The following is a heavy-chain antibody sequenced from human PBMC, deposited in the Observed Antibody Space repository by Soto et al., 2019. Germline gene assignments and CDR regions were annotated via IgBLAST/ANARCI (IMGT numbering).Heavy chain of an antibody. CDR2: IYYSGST. CDR1: GGSISSYY. CDR3: ARDKYGSGSYDY. D-gene: IGHD3-10*01. V-gene: IGHV4-59*01. Sequence: SETLSLTCTVSGGSISSYYWSWIRQPPGKGLEWIGYIYYSGSTNYNPSLKSRVTISVDTSKNQFSLKLSSVTAADTAVYYCARDKYGSGSYDYWGQGTLVTVSS. J-gene: IGHJ4*02.